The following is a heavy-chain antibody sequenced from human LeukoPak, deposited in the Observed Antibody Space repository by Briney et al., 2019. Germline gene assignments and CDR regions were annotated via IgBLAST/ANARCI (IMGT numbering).Heavy chain of an antibody. Sequence: PGGSLRLSCAASGFTFSSYWMSWVRQAPGKGLEWVANIKQDGSEKYYVDSVKGRFTISRDNAKNSLYLQMNSLRAEDTAVYYRARRRATVLMVYAIEGGVVDYWGQGTLVTVSS. CDR3: ARRRATVLMVYAIEGGVVDY. D-gene: IGHD2-8*01. J-gene: IGHJ4*02. CDR2: IKQDGSEK. CDR1: GFTFSSYW. V-gene: IGHV3-7*01.